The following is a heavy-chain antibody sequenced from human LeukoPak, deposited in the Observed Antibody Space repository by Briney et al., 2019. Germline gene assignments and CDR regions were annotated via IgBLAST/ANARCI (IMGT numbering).Heavy chain of an antibody. CDR1: GFTFNNYA. Sequence: SGRSLRLSCAASGFTFNNYAIHWVRQAPGKGLEWVAVISYDGTGKYYADSVKGRFTISRDNSKKTLHLQMNSLRPEDTAVYYCARGSIRYFDWLLGSDYWGQGTLVTVSS. D-gene: IGHD3-9*01. CDR3: ARGSIRYFDWLLGSDY. J-gene: IGHJ4*02. CDR2: ISYDGTGK. V-gene: IGHV3-30*04.